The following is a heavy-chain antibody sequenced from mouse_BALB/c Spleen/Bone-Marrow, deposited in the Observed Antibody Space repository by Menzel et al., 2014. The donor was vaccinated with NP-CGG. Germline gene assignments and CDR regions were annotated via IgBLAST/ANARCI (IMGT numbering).Heavy chain of an antibody. CDR1: GFDFSGFW. Sequence: DVKLVESGGGPVQPGRSLKLSCAASGFDFSGFWMGWVRQAPGKGLEWIGEINPDSSTITYTPSLKDRFIISRANAKNTLYLQMSKVRSEDTALYYCAILGYYGGFAYWGQGTLVTVSA. D-gene: IGHD2-3*01. CDR3: AILGYYGGFAY. CDR2: INPDSSTI. J-gene: IGHJ3*01. V-gene: IGHV4-1*02.